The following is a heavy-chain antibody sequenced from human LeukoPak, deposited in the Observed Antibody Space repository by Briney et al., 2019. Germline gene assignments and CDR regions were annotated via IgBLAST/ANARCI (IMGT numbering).Heavy chain of an antibody. CDR1: GFTFDDYG. CDR3: ARRRVTLVRGVDITSYYFDY. J-gene: IGHJ4*02. D-gene: IGHD3-10*01. CDR2: INWNGGST. V-gene: IGHV3-20*04. Sequence: GGSLRLSCAASGFTFDDYGMSWVRQAPGKGLEWVSGINWNGGSTGYADSVKGRFTISRDNAKNSLYLQMNSLRAEDTALYYCARRRVTLVRGVDITSYYFDYWGQGPLVTVSS.